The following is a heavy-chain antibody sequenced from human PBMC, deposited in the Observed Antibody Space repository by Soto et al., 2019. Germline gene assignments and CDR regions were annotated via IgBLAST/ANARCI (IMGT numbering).Heavy chain of an antibody. D-gene: IGHD2-2*01. CDR2: IIPIFGTA. CDR1: GGTFSSYA. Sequence: QVQLVQSGAEVKKPGSSVKVSCKASGGTFSSYAISWVRQAPGQGLEWMGGIIPIFGTANYAQKFQGRVTITADKSTSAAYMELSSLRSEDTAVYYCAKGPRSSTSCYRAGMDVWGQGTTVTVSS. V-gene: IGHV1-69*06. CDR3: AKGPRSSTSCYRAGMDV. J-gene: IGHJ6*02.